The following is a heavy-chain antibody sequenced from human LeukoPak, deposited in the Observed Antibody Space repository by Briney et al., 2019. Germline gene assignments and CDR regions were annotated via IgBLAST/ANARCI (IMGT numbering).Heavy chain of an antibody. Sequence: GGSLRLSCAASGFTFSSYSMNWVRQAPGKGLEWVSSISSSSSYIYYPDSVKGRFTISRDNAKNSLYLRMNSLRAEDTAVYYCAREDTVTAKFDYWGQGTLVTVSS. CDR3: AREDTVTAKFDY. V-gene: IGHV3-21*01. CDR1: GFTFSSYS. CDR2: ISSSSSYI. D-gene: IGHD4-17*01. J-gene: IGHJ4*02.